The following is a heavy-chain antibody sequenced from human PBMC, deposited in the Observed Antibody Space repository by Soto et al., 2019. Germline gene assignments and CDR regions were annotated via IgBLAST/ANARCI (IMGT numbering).Heavy chain of an antibody. J-gene: IGHJ4*02. CDR3: TKGCPYYSVPFDY. Sequence: EVQLVESGGGLVQPGGSLRLSCAASGFIFSSYWMHWVRQAPGKGLVWVSRIKFDGTETNYEDSVKGRFTVSRDNARDTLYLQMDSLTAEDTALSYCTKGCPYYSVPFDYWGQGTLVTVSS. CDR2: IKFDGTET. D-gene: IGHD3-10*01. V-gene: IGHV3-74*01. CDR1: GFIFSSYW.